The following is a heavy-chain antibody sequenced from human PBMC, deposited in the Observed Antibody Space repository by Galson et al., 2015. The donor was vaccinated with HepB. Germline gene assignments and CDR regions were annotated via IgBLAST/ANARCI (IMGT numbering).Heavy chain of an antibody. D-gene: IGHD2-2*01. CDR1: GFTFSGSA. CDR2: IRSKANSYAT. V-gene: IGHV3-73*01. CDR3: TRRYCSSTSRYAGYNWFDP. Sequence: SLRLSCAASGFTFSGSAMHWVRQASGKGLEWVGRIRSKANSYATAYAASVKGRFTISRDDSKNTAYLQMNSLKTEDTAVYFCTRRYCSSTSRYAGYNWFDPWGQGTLVTVSS. J-gene: IGHJ5*02.